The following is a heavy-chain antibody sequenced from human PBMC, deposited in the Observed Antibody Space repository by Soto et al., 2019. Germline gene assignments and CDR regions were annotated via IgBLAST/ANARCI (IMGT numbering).Heavy chain of an antibody. Sequence: GGSLRLSCAASGFTFSSYEMNWVRQAPGQGLEWVSYISDSGGTVYYTDSVKGRFTVSRDNAQNSVYLQMNSLRTEDTAVYYCARDLLHYDFWSGYSAYFYYGMDVWGPGTTVTVS. J-gene: IGHJ6*02. CDR3: ARDLLHYDFWSGYSAYFYYGMDV. V-gene: IGHV3-48*03. CDR1: GFTFSSYE. CDR2: ISDSGGTV. D-gene: IGHD3-3*01.